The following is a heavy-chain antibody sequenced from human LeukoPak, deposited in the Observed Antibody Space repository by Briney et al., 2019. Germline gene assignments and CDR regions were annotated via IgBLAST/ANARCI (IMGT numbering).Heavy chain of an antibody. CDR3: ARFDVIASWVDP. Sequence: SETLSLTCTVSGGSISSGDYYWSWIRQSPGKGLEWIGNIYYRGSTYYNPSLKSRVTISVDTSKNQFSLKVTSVTAADTAMYYCARFDVIASWVDPWGQGTLVTVSS. V-gene: IGHV4-39*07. J-gene: IGHJ5*02. CDR2: IYYRGST. D-gene: IGHD3-16*02. CDR1: GGSISSGDYY.